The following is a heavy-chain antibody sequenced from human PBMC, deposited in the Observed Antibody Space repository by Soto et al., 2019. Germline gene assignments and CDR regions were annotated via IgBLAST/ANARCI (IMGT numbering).Heavy chain of an antibody. CDR2: ITINGNT. J-gene: IGHJ1*01. D-gene: IGHD7-27*01. V-gene: IGHV4-4*07. CDR3: ARETGENWTSEAH. Sequence: QVQQQESGPGLVKPSDTLSLTCRVSGAYISDFSWSWIRQPAGKGLEWIGRITINGNTQKNPSFKSRITMSIGTSRYHFSLNLPSAAAADPGLSFCARETGENWTSEAHWGPGTLVTVSS. CDR1: GAYISDFS.